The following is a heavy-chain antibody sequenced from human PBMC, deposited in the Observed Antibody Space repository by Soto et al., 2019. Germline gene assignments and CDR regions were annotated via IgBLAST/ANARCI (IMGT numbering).Heavy chain of an antibody. CDR1: GGSMSGYY. V-gene: IGHV4-59*01. CDR2: VYYTGST. D-gene: IGHD6-6*01. CDR3: ARSIAVPSGHIDH. J-gene: IGHJ4*02. Sequence: QVQLQESGPGLVKPSETLSLTCRVSGGSMSGYYWSWVRLAPGKGLKWIGYVYYTGSTNYNPSLQSRVSISVDTSNKHFSLSLSLVTAAATAVYFCARSIAVPSGHIDHWGQGIRVTISS.